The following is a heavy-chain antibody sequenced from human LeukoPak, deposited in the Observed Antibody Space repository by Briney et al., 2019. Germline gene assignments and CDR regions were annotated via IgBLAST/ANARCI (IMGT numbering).Heavy chain of an antibody. Sequence: SGPALVKPTQTLTLTCTFSGFSLSTSGMCVSWIRQPPGKALEWLARIDWDDDKYCSTSLKTRLTISKDTSKNQVVLTMTNMDPVDTATYYCARTLYSSSANWFDPWGQGTLVTVSS. CDR3: ARTLYSSSANWFDP. V-gene: IGHV2-70*11. CDR2: IDWDDDK. D-gene: IGHD6-6*01. J-gene: IGHJ5*02. CDR1: GFSLSTSGMC.